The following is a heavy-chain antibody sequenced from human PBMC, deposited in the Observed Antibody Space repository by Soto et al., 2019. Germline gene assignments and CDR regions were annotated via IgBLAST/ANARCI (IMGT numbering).Heavy chain of an antibody. CDR1: GGSISSGGYY. CDR2: IYYSGST. V-gene: IGHV4-31*03. Sequence: PSETLSLTCTVSGGSISSGGYYWSWIRQHPGKGLEWIGYIYYSGSTYYNPSLKSRVTISVDTSKNQFSLKLSSVTAADTAVYYCARAPMVRGARDWFDPWGQGTLVTVSS. D-gene: IGHD3-10*01. CDR3: ARAPMVRGARDWFDP. J-gene: IGHJ5*02.